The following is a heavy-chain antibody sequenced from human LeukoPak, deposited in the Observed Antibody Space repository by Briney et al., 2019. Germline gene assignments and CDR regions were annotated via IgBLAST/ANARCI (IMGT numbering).Heavy chain of an antibody. CDR2: INQDGSEK. V-gene: IGHV3-7*02. D-gene: IGHD1-26*01. CDR3: ATSGSYYDY. J-gene: IGHJ4*02. CDR1: GFTFSSYN. Sequence: GGSLRLSCAASGFTFSSYNMNWVRQAPGKRLEWVANINQDGSEKYYVDSVKGRFTISRDNAKNSLYLHMNSLRAEDTAVYYCATSGSYYDYWGQGTLVTVSS.